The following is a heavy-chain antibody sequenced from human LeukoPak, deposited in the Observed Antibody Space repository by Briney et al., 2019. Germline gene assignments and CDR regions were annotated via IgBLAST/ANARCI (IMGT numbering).Heavy chain of an antibody. CDR3: VRDYCSGVTCYSGY. CDR1: GFTFSSYW. Sequence: GGSLILSCAASGFTFSSYWMSWVRQAPGKGLEWMANIKQDGSEKYYVDSVKGRFTISRDNAKNSLYLQMNSLRAEDTAVYYCVRDYCSGVTCYSGYWGQGTLVTVSS. V-gene: IGHV3-7*05. CDR2: IKQDGSEK. J-gene: IGHJ4*02. D-gene: IGHD2-15*01.